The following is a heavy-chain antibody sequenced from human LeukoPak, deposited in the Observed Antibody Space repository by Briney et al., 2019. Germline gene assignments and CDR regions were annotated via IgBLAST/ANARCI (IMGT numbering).Heavy chain of an antibody. CDR3: AIFDPDGELLSGGFDY. CDR2: FDPEDGEA. J-gene: IGHJ4*02. V-gene: IGHV1-24*01. D-gene: IGHD3-10*01. CDR1: GYTLTELS. Sequence: ASVKVSCKVSGYTLTELSMHWVRQAPGKGLEWMGGFDPEDGEAIYAQKFQGRVTMTEDTSTDTAYMELSSLRSEDTAVYCCAIFDPDGELLSGGFDYWGQGTLVTVSS.